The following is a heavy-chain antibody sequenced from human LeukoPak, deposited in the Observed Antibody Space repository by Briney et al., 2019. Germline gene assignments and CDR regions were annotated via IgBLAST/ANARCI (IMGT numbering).Heavy chain of an antibody. J-gene: IGHJ6*02. CDR3: AREWELLGFYYYYGMDV. CDR2: IGAYNGNT. CDR1: GYTFTSYG. Sequence: GASVKVSCKASGYTFTSYGISWVRQAPGQGLEWMGWIGAYNGNTNYAQKLQGRVTMTTDTSTSTAYMELRSLRSDDTAVYYCAREWELLGFYYYYGMDVWGQGTTVTVSS. D-gene: IGHD1-26*01. V-gene: IGHV1-18*01.